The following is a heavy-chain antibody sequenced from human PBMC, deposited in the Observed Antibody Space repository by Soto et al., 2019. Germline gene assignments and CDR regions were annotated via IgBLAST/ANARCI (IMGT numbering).Heavy chain of an antibody. V-gene: IGHV1-2*02. CDR2: INPNSGDT. D-gene: IGHD1-26*01. Sequence: ALVKVSCKASGYTFTGYYVHWVRQAPGQGLEWMGWINPNSGDTYLAQRFQGRVTMDRDTSIGTAYMELRGLTSDDTAEYYCAKGGAIVAAGTRVYLYNAMDVWGQGTTVTVSS. J-gene: IGHJ6*02. CDR1: GYTFTGYY. CDR3: AKGGAIVAAGTRVYLYNAMDV.